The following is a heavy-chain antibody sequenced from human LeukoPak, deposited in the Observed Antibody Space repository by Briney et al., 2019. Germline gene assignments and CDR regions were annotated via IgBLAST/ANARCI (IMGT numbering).Heavy chain of an antibody. CDR2: FDPEDGET. V-gene: IGHV1-24*01. D-gene: IGHD3-22*01. Sequence: GASVKVSCKVSGYTLTELSMHWVRQAPGKGLEWMGGFDPEDGETIYAQKFQGRVTMTEDTSTDTAYMELSSLRSEDTAVYYCATVVVRYYDSLGYQGLDYWGQGTLVTVSS. CDR3: ATVVVRYYDSLGYQGLDY. CDR1: GYTLTELS. J-gene: IGHJ4*02.